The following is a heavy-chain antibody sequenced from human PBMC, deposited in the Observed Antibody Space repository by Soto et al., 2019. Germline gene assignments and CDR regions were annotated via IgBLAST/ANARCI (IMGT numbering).Heavy chain of an antibody. D-gene: IGHD3-10*01. CDR2: IYYSGST. CDR3: AREPPHYSSGSYNYFDY. Sequence: QVQLQESGPGLVKPSQTLSLTCTVSGGSISSGGYYWSWIRQHPGKGLEWIGYIYYSGSTYYNPSLKSRVTISVDTSKNQFSLKLSSVTAADTAVYYCAREPPHYSSGSYNYFDYWGQGTLVTVSS. J-gene: IGHJ4*02. V-gene: IGHV4-31*03. CDR1: GGSISSGGYY.